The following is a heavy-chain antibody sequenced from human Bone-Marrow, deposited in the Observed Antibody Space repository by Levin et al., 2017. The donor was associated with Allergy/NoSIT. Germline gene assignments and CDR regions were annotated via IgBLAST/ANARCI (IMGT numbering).Heavy chain of an antibody. Sequence: SCTVSGGSINDYYWSWIRQPPGKGLEWIGYVYETGSTNYSPSLRSRVSMSVDTSNNQFSLKVYSVTDADTAVYYCAREAHHDVRRGYSQYYYYMDVWGKGTTVTVSS. J-gene: IGHJ6*03. V-gene: IGHV4-59*01. CDR3: AREAHHDVRRGYSQYYYYMDV. CDR2: VYETGST. CDR1: GGSINDYY. D-gene: IGHD3-22*01.